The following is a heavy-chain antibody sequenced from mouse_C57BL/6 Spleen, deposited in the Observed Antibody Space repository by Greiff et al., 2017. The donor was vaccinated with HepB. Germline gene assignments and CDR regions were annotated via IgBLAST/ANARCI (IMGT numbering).Heavy chain of an antibody. J-gene: IGHJ3*01. CDR1: GYTFTSYW. CDR2: IYPGSGST. CDR3: ARRYYDYAVAY. Sequence: QVHVKQPGAELVKPGASVKMSCKASGYTFTSYWITWVKQRPGQGLEWIGDIYPGSGSTNYNEKFKSKATLTVDTSSSTAYMQLSSLTSEDSAVYYCARRYYDYAVAYWGQGTLVTVSA. D-gene: IGHD2-4*01. V-gene: IGHV1-55*01.